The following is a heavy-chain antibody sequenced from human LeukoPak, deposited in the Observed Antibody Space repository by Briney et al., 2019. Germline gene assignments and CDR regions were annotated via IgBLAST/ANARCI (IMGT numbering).Heavy chain of an antibody. CDR1: GFRFSNYA. J-gene: IGHJ4*02. CDR2: ISYDGNHE. D-gene: IGHD3-10*01. V-gene: IGHV3-30*18. Sequence: GRSLRLSCAASGFRFSNYAMHWVRQAPGKGLEGVTVISYDGNHEYYADSVKGRFTISRHNYKNTLYLQMNRLRVEDTAVYYCAKNWDYYGSWNYYFDYWGQGTLVAVCS. CDR3: AKNWDYYGSWNYYFDY.